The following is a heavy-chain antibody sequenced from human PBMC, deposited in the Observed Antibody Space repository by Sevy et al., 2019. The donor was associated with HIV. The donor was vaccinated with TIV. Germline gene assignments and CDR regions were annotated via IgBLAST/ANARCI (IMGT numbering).Heavy chain of an antibody. CDR2: ISSSSYI. CDR3: ARDQFSRDTYYYYGMDV. Sequence: GGSLRLSCAASGFTFSSYSMNWVRQAPGKGLEWVSSISSSSYIYYADSVKGRFTISRDNAKNSLYLQMNSLRAEDTAVYYCARDQFSRDTYYYYGMDVWGQGTTVTVSS. CDR1: GFTFSSYS. D-gene: IGHD5-18*01. V-gene: IGHV3-21*01. J-gene: IGHJ6*02.